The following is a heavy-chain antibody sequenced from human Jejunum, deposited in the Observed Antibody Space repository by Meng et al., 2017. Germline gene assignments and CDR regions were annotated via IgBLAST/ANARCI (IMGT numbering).Heavy chain of an antibody. CDR1: GGSISDSNW. J-gene: IGHJ5*02. CDR3: ARDLLGPAIAASGYFDP. D-gene: IGHD5-12*01. CDR2: IYHTGST. V-gene: IGHV4-4*02. Sequence: VPLEAAGAGLVRPSGTLSPTCAVFGGSISDSNWWSWVRQPPGKELEWIGEIYHTGSTNYNPSLKSRVTMSLDKSKNQFFLDLTSVTAADTAVYYCARDLLGPAIAASGYFDPWGQGTLVTVSS.